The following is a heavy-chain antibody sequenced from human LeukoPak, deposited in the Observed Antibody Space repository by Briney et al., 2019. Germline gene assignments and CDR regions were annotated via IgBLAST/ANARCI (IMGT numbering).Heavy chain of an antibody. J-gene: IGHJ4*02. CDR2: IKQDGSEK. CDR1: EFSFSVDW. Sequence: LSWASSEFSFSVDWMSSAGPPQGTGLDWVVNIKQDGSEKYYVDSVKGRFTSYRDNDKNSLLLQMNSLRAEDTAVYYCAGSSGWARYFDYWGQGTLVTVSS. V-gene: IGHV3-7*03. D-gene: IGHD6-19*01. CDR3: AGSSGWARYFDY.